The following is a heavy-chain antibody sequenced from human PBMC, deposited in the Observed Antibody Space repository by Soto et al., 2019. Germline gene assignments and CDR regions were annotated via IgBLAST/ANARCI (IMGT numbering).Heavy chain of an antibody. CDR2: ISTYNGKT. J-gene: IGHJ5*02. CDR1: GNTVNTNG. D-gene: IGHD6-25*01. CDR3: ARDFCSGSRGYYHCIDP. Sequence: ASVTFSDQPSGNTVNTNGISWKRQAPGQGLVWMGWISTYNGKTYYAQNYQGRVTMTTDTSTRTAYMELRSLRSDDTAVYSCARDFCSGSRGYYHCIDPWGQGTLVTVSS. V-gene: IGHV1-18*01.